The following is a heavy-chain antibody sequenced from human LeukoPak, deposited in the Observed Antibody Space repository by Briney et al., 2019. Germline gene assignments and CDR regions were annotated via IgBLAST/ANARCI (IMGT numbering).Heavy chain of an antibody. D-gene: IGHD3-22*01. J-gene: IGHJ4*02. CDR3: AKERDSSGSTLDY. CDR2: ISWDGGSA. CDR1: GFTFDDYA. V-gene: IGHV3-43D*03. Sequence: PGGSLRLSCAASGFTFDDYAMHWVRQAPRKGLEWVSLISWDGGSAYYADSVKGRFTISRDTSKNSLYLQMNSLRAEDTALYYCAKERDSSGSTLDYWGQGTLVTVSS.